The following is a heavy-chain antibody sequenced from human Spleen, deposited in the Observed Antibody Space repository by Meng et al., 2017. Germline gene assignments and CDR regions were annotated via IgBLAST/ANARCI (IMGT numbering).Heavy chain of an antibody. Sequence: QVQLVQSGAEVKQPGASVKVSCKTYGYTFTGFYMHWVRQAPGQGLEWMGRINPSTGDTNYAQQFQGRVTLTRDTSIGTAYMELSRLRSDDTAVYYCARDLMGLRRRDYWGQGTLVTVSS. CDR3: ARDLMGLRRRDY. CDR2: INPSTGDT. D-gene: IGHD5-24*01. CDR1: GYTFTGFY. J-gene: IGHJ4*02. V-gene: IGHV1-2*06.